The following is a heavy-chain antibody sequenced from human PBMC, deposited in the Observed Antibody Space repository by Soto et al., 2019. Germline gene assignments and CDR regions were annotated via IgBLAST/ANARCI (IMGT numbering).Heavy chain of an antibody. CDR3: AKGPHPNNCWPYYFDS. CDR2: ISPRGDNI. D-gene: IGHD2-21*01. Sequence: WESLRLSCVVSGFSLANFPMNWVRQTPGKGLEWISYISPRGDNIYYTESVKGRFTISRDNARNSLYLQMNSLRDEDAALYYCAKGPHPNNCWPYYFDSWGQGVPVTVSS. CDR1: GFSLANFP. J-gene: IGHJ4*02. V-gene: IGHV3-48*02.